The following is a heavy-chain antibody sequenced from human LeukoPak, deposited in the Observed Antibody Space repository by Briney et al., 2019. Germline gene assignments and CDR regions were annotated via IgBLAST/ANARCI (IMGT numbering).Heavy chain of an antibody. CDR3: ARVQSEVVVAATRSYYYYGMDV. V-gene: IGHV4-61*02. Sequence: SETLSLTCTVSGGSISSGSYYWSWIRQPAGKGLEWIGRIYTSGITNYNPSLKSRVTISVDTSKNQFSLKLSSVTAADTAVYYCARVQSEVVVAATRSYYYYGMDVWGQGTTVTVSS. J-gene: IGHJ6*02. CDR1: GGSISSGSYY. CDR2: IYTSGIT. D-gene: IGHD2-15*01.